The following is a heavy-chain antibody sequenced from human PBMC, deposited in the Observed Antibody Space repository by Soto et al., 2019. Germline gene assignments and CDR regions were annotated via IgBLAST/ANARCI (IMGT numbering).Heavy chain of an antibody. CDR1: GFTFSSYG. V-gene: IGHV3-33*01. Sequence: QVQLVESGGGVVQPGRSLRLSCAASGFTFSSYGMHWVRQAPGKGLEWVAVIWYDGSNKYYADSVKGRFTISRDNSKNTLYLQMNSLRAEDTPVYYCARDPSGIAVAGTYDGPPDRNPDYWGKGTLVTVSS. CDR3: ARDPSGIAVAGTYDGPPDRNPDY. CDR2: IWYDGSNK. D-gene: IGHD6-19*01. J-gene: IGHJ4*02.